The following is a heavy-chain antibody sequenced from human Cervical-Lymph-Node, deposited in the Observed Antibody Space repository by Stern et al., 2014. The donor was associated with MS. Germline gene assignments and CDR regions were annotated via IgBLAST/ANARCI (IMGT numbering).Heavy chain of an antibody. J-gene: IGHJ4*02. D-gene: IGHD3-10*01. CDR2: INPSTGST. CDR1: GYTFPIYY. V-gene: IGHV1-46*01. Sequence: VQLVQSGTEVKKSGASVRISCKASGYTFPIYYLHWVRQAPGQGLEWLGIINPSTGSTAYAQKFQDRVTMTNDTSTSTVYLEMSSLISEDTAVYYCARQNMVRGVTELDFWGQGTLVTVSS. CDR3: ARQNMVRGVTELDF.